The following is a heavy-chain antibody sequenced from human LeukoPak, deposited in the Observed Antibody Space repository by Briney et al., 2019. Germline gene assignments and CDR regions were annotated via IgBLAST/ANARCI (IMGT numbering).Heavy chain of an antibody. CDR3: ARWASIAAARFDY. D-gene: IGHD6-13*01. CDR2: IYSSGST. Sequence: SETLSLTCTVSGGSISNYYWSWIRQPPGKGLEWIGYIYSSGSTNYNPSLKSRVTISVNTSKNHFSLNLSSVTAADTAVYYCARWASIAAARFDYWGQGTLVTVSS. J-gene: IGHJ4*02. V-gene: IGHV4-59*01. CDR1: GGSISNYY.